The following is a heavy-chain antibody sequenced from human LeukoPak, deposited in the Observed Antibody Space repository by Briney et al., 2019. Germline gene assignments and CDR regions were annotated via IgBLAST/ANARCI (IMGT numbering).Heavy chain of an antibody. CDR2: ISFDGSDK. CDR3: AKDQRWLDHFDY. V-gene: IGHV3-30*18. D-gene: IGHD5-18*01. J-gene: IGHJ4*02. Sequence: PGGSLRLSCAASGFTFSSYGMHWVRQAPGKGLEWVAVISFDGSDKYYADSVEGRFTISRDNSKNTLYLQMNSLRAEDTAAYYCAKDQRWLDHFDYWGQGTLVTVSS. CDR1: GFTFSSYG.